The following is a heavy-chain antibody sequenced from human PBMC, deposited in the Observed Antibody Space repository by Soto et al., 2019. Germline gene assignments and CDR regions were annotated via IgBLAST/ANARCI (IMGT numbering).Heavy chain of an antibody. CDR3: ARETGSRLSHCFDP. J-gene: IGHJ5*02. D-gene: IGHD1-1*01. CDR1: GYTFTSYY. CDR2: INPSGGST. V-gene: IGHV1-46*01. Sequence: ASVKVSCKASGYTFTSYYMHWVRQAPGQGLEWMGLINPSGGSTGYAQKFQGRVTMTRDTSMSTAYMELSSLISEDTAAYYCARETGSRLSHCFDPWGQGTQVTVSS.